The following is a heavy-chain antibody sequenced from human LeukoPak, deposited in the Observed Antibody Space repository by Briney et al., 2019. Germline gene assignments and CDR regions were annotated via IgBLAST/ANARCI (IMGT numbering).Heavy chain of an antibody. CDR3: ARDQSCGGGSCYAWFDP. CDR1: GFTFSSYS. J-gene: IGHJ5*01. Sequence: PGGSLRLSCAASGFTFSSYSMNWVRQSPGKGLEWVSSISSSSSYIYYADSVKGRFTISRDNAKNSLYLQMNSLRAEDTAVYYCARDQSCGGGSCYAWFDPWGQGTLVTVSS. D-gene: IGHD2-15*01. V-gene: IGHV3-21*01. CDR2: ISSSSSYI.